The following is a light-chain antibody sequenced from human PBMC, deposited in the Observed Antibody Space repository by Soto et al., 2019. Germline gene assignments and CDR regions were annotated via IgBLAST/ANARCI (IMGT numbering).Light chain of an antibody. Sequence: QSALTQPASVSGSPGQSITISCTGTSSDVGGYNYVSWYQQHPGKAPKLMIYDVSNRPSGVSNRFSGSKSGNTASLTISGLKAEDEADYYCSSYTSSRTPEVVFGGGTSSPS. CDR3: SSYTSSRTPEVV. CDR1: SSDVGGYNY. V-gene: IGLV2-14*01. J-gene: IGLJ2*01. CDR2: DVS.